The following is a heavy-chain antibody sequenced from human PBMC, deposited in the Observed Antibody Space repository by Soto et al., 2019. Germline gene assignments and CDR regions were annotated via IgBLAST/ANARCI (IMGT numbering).Heavy chain of an antibody. Sequence: SETLSLTCTVSGGSVSSGSFYWSWIRQPPGKGLEWIGNIYYSGSTNYNPSLKSRVTISVDTSKNHFSLKLSAVTAADTAVYYCARGSVGRYCSSTSCYGGNYYMDVWGKGTTVTVSS. J-gene: IGHJ6*03. CDR2: IYYSGST. CDR3: ARGSVGRYCSSTSCYGGNYYMDV. D-gene: IGHD2-2*01. CDR1: GGSVSSGSFY. V-gene: IGHV4-61*03.